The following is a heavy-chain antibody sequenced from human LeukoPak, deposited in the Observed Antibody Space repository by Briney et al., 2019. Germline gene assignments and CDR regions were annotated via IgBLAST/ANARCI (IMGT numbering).Heavy chain of an antibody. D-gene: IGHD3-22*01. V-gene: IGHV3-30*19. CDR3: ARMMTDFDGSGHDIQRGAFDI. J-gene: IGHJ3*02. CDR2: ISYDGRYQ. CDR1: GFTFSSYG. Sequence: PGGSLRLSCAASGFTFSSYGMHWVRQAPGKGLEWVAVISYDGRYQFYADSVKGRFTVSRDNSKNTLFLQMNSLRAEDTAVYHCARMMTDFDGSGHDIQRGAFDIWGQGAMVTVS.